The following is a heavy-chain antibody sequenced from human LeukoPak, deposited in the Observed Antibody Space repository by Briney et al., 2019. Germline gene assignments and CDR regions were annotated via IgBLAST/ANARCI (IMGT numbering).Heavy chain of an antibody. J-gene: IGHJ4*02. CDR3: ARDGHGDYAFDY. V-gene: IGHV3-21*04. CDR2: ISRTSSYI. D-gene: IGHD4-17*01. Sequence: PGGSLRLSCAASGFSFSSYEMNWVRQAPGKGLEWVSSISRTSSYIYYTESLKGRFTISRDNAKNSLYLQIDSLRAEDTGMYYCARDGHGDYAFDYWGQGTLVTVSS. CDR1: GFSFSSYE.